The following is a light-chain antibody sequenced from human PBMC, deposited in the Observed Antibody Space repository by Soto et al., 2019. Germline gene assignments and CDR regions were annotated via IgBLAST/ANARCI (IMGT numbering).Light chain of an antibody. CDR2: HAS. CDR1: QNVGNNY. J-gene: IGKJ5*01. CDR3: QQYGSSPPIT. V-gene: IGKV3-20*01. Sequence: ENVLTQSPGTLSLSPGKRATLSCRASQNVGNNYLAWYQQKPGQAPRLLIYHASSRATGIPDRFSGSGSGTDLTLTISRLEPEDFALYYCQQYGSSPPITFGQGTRLEIE.